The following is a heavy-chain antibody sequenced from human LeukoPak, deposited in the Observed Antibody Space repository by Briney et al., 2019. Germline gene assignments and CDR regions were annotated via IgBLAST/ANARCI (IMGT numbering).Heavy chain of an antibody. J-gene: IGHJ4*02. CDR1: GGSISSGDYY. V-gene: IGHV4-30-4*01. CDR3: ARVSAISNDY. Sequence: SETLSLTCTVSGGSISSGDYYWSWICQPPGKGLEWIGYIYYSGSTYYNPSLKSRVTISVDTSKNQFSLKLSSVTAADTAVYYCARVSAISNDYWGQGTLVTVSS. CDR2: IYYSGST. D-gene: IGHD2-2*01.